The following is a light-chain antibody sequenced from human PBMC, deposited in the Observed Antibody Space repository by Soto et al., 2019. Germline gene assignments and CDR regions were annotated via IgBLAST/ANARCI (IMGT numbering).Light chain of an antibody. CDR1: QSVSSN. V-gene: IGKV3-15*01. Sequence: ETVMTQSPATLSVSPGEGATLSCRANQSVSSNLAWYQQRPGQTPRLLVYGASIRATGMSARFSGSGSGTEFTLTISSLQSEDFALYYCQQYNDWPHTFGGGTKVEIK. CDR3: QQYNDWPHT. J-gene: IGKJ4*01. CDR2: GAS.